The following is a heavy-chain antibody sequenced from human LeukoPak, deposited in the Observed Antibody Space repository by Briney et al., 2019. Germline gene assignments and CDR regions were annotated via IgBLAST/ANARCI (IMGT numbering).Heavy chain of an antibody. V-gene: IGHV4-59*01. CDR1: GGSISSYY. CDR2: IYYSGST. CDR3: ARDNWNYGSSMDV. Sequence: SETLSLTCTVSGGSISSYYWSWIRQPPGKGLEWIGYIYYSGSTNCNPSLKSRVTISVDTSRNQFSLKLSSVTAADTAVYYCARDNWNYGSSMDVWGQGTTVTVSS. D-gene: IGHD1-7*01. J-gene: IGHJ6*02.